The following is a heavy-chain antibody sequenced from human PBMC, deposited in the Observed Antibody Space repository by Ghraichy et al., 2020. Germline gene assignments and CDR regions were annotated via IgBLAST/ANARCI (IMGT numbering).Heavy chain of an antibody. Sequence: ASVKVSCKASGYTFTRYYLHWVRQAPGQGLEWMGIINPSAGSTSYAQRFQGRVTMTRDTSTSTVYMELSSLRSEDTAVYYCARDKLESSSWYWNAFDIWGQGTMVTVSS. J-gene: IGHJ3*02. CDR2: INPSAGST. CDR3: ARDKLESSSWYWNAFDI. CDR1: GYTFTRYY. V-gene: IGHV1-46*01. D-gene: IGHD6-13*01.